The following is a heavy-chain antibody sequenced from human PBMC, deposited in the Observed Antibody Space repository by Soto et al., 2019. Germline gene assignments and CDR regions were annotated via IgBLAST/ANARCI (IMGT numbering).Heavy chain of an antibody. Sequence: PSETLSLTCAVYGGSFSGYYWSWIRQPPGKGLEWIGEINHSGSTNYNPSLKSRVTISVDTSKNQFSLKLSSVTAADTAVYYCARGPPAQYYYGSGSYYNLDPWGQGTLVTVSS. J-gene: IGHJ5*02. CDR3: ARGPPAQYYYGSGSYYNLDP. V-gene: IGHV4-34*01. D-gene: IGHD3-10*01. CDR1: GGSFSGYY. CDR2: INHSGST.